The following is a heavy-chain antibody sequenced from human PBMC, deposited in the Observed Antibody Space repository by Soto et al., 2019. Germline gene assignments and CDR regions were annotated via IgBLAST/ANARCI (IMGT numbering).Heavy chain of an antibody. CDR2: IYHSGST. V-gene: IGHV4-30-2*01. CDR3: ARVAELTRFDP. J-gene: IGHJ5*02. Sequence: SKTLSLTCAVSGGSISSGGYSWSWIRQPPGKGLEWIGYIYHSGSTYYNPSLKSRVTISVDRSKNQFSLKLSSVTAADTAVYYCARVAELTRFDPWGQGTLVTVSS. CDR1: GGSISSGGYS. D-gene: IGHD1-26*01.